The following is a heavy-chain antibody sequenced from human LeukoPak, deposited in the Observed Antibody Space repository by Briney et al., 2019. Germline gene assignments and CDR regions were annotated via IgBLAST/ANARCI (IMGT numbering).Heavy chain of an antibody. CDR2: ISGSGGST. D-gene: IGHD3-22*01. Sequence: GGSLRLSCAASGFTFSSYAMSWVRQAPGKGLEWVSAISGSGGSTYYADSVKGRFTISRDNSKNTLYLQMNSLRAEDRAVYYCANVYPRRGYFFDYWGQGTLVTVSS. J-gene: IGHJ4*02. CDR3: ANVYPRRGYFFDY. CDR1: GFTFSSYA. V-gene: IGHV3-23*01.